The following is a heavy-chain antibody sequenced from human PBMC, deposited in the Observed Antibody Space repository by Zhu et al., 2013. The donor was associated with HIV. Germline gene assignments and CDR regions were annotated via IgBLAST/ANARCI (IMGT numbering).Heavy chain of an antibody. J-gene: IGHJ6*03. CDR3: ARIPTTGYYDLYYSYMDV. Sequence: QVQLQESGPGLVKSSETLSLTCTVSGGSVTSGSYYWSWIRQPPGKGLEWIGGVHHSGSTYYRPSLRGRFTLSIDTSKNQFSLKLSSVTAADTAVYYCARIPTTGYYDLYYSYMDVWGTGTTVTVSS. CDR2: VHHSGST. D-gene: IGHD3-9*01. V-gene: IGHV4-39*07. CDR1: GGSVTSGSYY.